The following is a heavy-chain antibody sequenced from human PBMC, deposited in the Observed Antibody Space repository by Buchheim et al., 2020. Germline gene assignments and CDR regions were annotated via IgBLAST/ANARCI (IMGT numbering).Heavy chain of an antibody. Sequence: DVQLLESGGGLVQPGESLRLSCAASGFTFSSYSMSWVRQAPGKGLEWVSSISNRGDTEYADSGHGRFTISRDNSKNKLVVQMNDLRVEDTAVYYCAKRQFSESGTHDSWGRGTL. CDR2: ISNRGDT. J-gene: IGHJ4*02. CDR3: AKRQFSESGTHDS. V-gene: IGHV3-23*01. D-gene: IGHD3-10*01. CDR1: GFTFSSYS.